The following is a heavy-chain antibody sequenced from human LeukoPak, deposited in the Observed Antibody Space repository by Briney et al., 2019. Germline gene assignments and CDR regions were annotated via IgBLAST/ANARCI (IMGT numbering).Heavy chain of an antibody. CDR3: VGGDY. CDR2: INQDGSDK. CDR1: GLTFSIHW. V-gene: IGHV3-7*01. J-gene: IGHJ4*02. Sequence: GGSLRLSCAASGLTFSIHWMNWVRQAPGKGLECVANINQDGSDKYYVDSVKGRFTISRDNTKNSLYLQMNSLRAEDAAVYYCVGGDYWGQGTLVTVSS.